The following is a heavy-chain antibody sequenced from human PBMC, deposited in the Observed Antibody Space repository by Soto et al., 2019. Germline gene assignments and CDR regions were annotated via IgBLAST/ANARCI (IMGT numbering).Heavy chain of an antibody. D-gene: IGHD2-8*02. CDR3: ARGYCAGGGCYIRRDAIDV. J-gene: IGHJ3*01. CDR2: INPSSSHI. CDR1: GFTFSTYH. V-gene: IGHV3-21*01. Sequence: EVQLVESGGGLVMPGGSLRLSCAASGFTFSTYHTNWVRQAPGKGLEWVSSINPSSSHIYYADSVRGRFTISRDNSKNSMHLQMNSLRTEDAAVYYCARGYCAGGGCYIRRDAIDVWGQGTMVTVSS.